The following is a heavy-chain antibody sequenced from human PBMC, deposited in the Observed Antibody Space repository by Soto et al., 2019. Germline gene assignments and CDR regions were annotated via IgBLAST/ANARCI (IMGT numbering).Heavy chain of an antibody. Sequence: PSETLSLTCTVSGDSNTSNSYFWAWIRQPPGKGLEWIGSIYYSGTTYYNPSLKSRVTISVDRSKNQFSLKLSSVTAADTAVYYCARVPWPWGQGTLVTVSS. CDR2: IYYSGTT. V-gene: IGHV4-39*07. J-gene: IGHJ5*02. CDR3: ARVPWP. CDR1: GDSNTSNSYF.